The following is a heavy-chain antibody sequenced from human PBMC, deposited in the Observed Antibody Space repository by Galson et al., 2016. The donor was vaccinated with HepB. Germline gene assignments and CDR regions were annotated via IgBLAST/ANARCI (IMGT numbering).Heavy chain of an antibody. CDR2: MYYGGSTTYNPT. V-gene: IGHV4-59*08. D-gene: IGHD2-15*01. Sequence: SETLSLTCTVSGGSISSYYWSWIRQPPGKGLEWIGYMYYGGSTTYNPTNYNPSLRSRVTISVDPSKNQVSLNLRSVTPADTAVYYCARHPGRDIVVVGAFDIWGQGTMVTVSS. J-gene: IGHJ3*02. CDR1: GGSISSYY. CDR3: ARHPGRDIVVVGAFDI.